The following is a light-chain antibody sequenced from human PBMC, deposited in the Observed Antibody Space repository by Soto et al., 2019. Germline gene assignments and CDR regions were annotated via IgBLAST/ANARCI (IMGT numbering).Light chain of an antibody. Sequence: DIQLTQSPSFLSASIGDRVTVTCRASQGISNYLAWYQQEPGKAPKLLIYGASTLHSGVPSRFSGSGSGTEFTLTISSLQPEDFATYYCQQINNYPRTFGQGTKLEIK. CDR1: QGISNY. J-gene: IGKJ2*01. V-gene: IGKV1-9*01. CDR3: QQINNYPRT. CDR2: GAS.